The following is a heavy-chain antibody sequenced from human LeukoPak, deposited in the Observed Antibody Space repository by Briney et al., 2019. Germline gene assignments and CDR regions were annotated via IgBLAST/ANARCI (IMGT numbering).Heavy chain of an antibody. Sequence: GGSLRLSCAASGFTFSSYSMNWVRQAQGKGLEWVSSISSSSSYIYYADSVKGRFTISRDNAKNSLYLQMNSLRAEDTAVYYCARDYDFWSGYLNPPFDYWGQGTLVTVSS. CDR3: ARDYDFWSGYLNPPFDY. CDR1: GFTFSSYS. V-gene: IGHV3-21*01. D-gene: IGHD3-3*01. CDR2: ISSSSSYI. J-gene: IGHJ4*02.